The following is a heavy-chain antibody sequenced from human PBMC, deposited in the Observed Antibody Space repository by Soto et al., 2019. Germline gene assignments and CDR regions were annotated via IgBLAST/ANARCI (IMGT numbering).Heavy chain of an antibody. V-gene: IGHV3-48*02. CDR2: IDSRGGTI. Sequence: GGSLRLSCAASGFTFSTYSMNWVRQAPGKGLEWVSYIDSRGGTIYYADSVKGRFTISRDNAMSSLYLQMNSLRDEDTAVYYCARENTILAPSDYWGQGTLVTVSS. CDR3: ARENTILAPSDY. D-gene: IGHD3-3*01. CDR1: GFTFSTYS. J-gene: IGHJ4*02.